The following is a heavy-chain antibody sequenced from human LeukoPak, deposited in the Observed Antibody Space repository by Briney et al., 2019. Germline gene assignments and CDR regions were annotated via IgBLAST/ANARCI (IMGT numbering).Heavy chain of an antibody. D-gene: IGHD3-10*01. V-gene: IGHV1-69*05. J-gene: IGHJ5*02. CDR3: ATSESGRSWDWFAP. Sequence: SVKVSCKASGGSFRTYPISWVRQAPGQGLEWMGGLTQFFRRTNYTQKFQGRLTITTDESSSTAYMELSDLRSDDTAIYYCATSESGRSWDWFAPWGQGTLVTVSS. CDR1: GGSFRTYP. CDR2: LTQFFRRT.